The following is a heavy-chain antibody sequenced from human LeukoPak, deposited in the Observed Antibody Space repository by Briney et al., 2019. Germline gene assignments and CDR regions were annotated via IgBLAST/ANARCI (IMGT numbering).Heavy chain of an antibody. CDR2: IGAYNGNT. CDR3: ARDHQSTYYYYGMDV. CDR1: GYTFTSYG. V-gene: IGHV1-18*01. J-gene: IGHJ6*02. Sequence: SVKVSCKASGYTFTSYGISWVRQAPGQGLEWMGWIGAYNGNTNYAQKLQGRVTMTTDTSTSTAYMELRSLRSDDTAVYYCARDHQSTYYYYGMDVWGQGTTVTVSS.